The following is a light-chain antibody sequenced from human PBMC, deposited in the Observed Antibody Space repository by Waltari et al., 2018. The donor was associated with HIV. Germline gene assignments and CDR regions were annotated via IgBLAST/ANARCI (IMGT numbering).Light chain of an antibody. CDR1: ALPKQY. J-gene: IGLJ2*01. CDR2: KDS. Sequence: SYELTQPPSVSVSPGQTARITCSGDALPKQYAYWYQQKPGQAPGVVIYKDSGRPSGIPERFSGSSSGTTVTLTISGVQAEDEADYYCQSADSSGTYVLFGGGTKLTVL. CDR3: QSADSSGTYVL. V-gene: IGLV3-25*03.